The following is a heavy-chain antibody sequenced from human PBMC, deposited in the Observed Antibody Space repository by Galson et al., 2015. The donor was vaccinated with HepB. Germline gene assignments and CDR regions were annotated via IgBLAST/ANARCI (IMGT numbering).Heavy chain of an antibody. CDR3: ARGRVGATVVELDF. J-gene: IGHJ3*01. V-gene: IGHV1-8*01. CDR1: GYTFTKYN. Sequence: SVKVSCKASGYTFTKYNVNWVRQATGQGLEWMGWMNPSSGNTGSAEKFQGRVTMTRDTSISTAYMDLSSLRSEDTAVYYCARGRVGATVVELDFWVQGTMVTVAS. CDR2: MNPSSGNT. D-gene: IGHD1-26*01.